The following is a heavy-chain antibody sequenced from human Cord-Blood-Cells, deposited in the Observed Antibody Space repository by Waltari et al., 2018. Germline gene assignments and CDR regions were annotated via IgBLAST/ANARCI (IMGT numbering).Heavy chain of an antibody. J-gene: IGHJ6*02. CDR2: INHSGST. CDR3: ARGVTITMIVVVIHYGMDV. CDR1: GGSFSGYY. D-gene: IGHD3-22*01. V-gene: IGHV4-34*01. Sequence: QVQLQQWGAGLLKPSETLSLTCAVYGGSFSGYYWSWIRQPPGKGLEWIGEINHSGSTNYNPSLKRRVTISVDTSKNQFSLKLSSVTAADTAVYYCARGVTITMIVVVIHYGMDVWGQGTTVTVSS.